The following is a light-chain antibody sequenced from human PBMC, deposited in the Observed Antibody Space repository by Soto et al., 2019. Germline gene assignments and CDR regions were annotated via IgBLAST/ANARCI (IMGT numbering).Light chain of an antibody. CDR2: EGT. CDR1: NSDVGSFNL. CDR3: CSYARTSPYVV. J-gene: IGLJ2*01. V-gene: IGLV2-23*01. Sequence: QSALTQPASVSGSPGQSITISCTETNSDVGSFNLVSWYQQRPGKAPKLMIYEGTKRPSGVSDRFSGSKSGNTASLTVSGLQAEDEADYFCCSYARTSPYVVFGGGTKVTVL.